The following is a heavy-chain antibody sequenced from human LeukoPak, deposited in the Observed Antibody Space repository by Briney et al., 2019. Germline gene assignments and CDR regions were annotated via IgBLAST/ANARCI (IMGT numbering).Heavy chain of an antibody. Sequence: PGRSLRLSCAASGFTFSSYAMHWVRQAPGKGLEWLAVISYDGSNKYYADSVKGRFTISRDNSKNTLYLQMNSLRAEDTAVYYCARDYYGSGSYQDYWGQGTLVTVSS. J-gene: IGHJ4*02. V-gene: IGHV3-30*04. D-gene: IGHD3-10*01. CDR2: ISYDGSNK. CDR3: ARDYYGSGSYQDY. CDR1: GFTFSSYA.